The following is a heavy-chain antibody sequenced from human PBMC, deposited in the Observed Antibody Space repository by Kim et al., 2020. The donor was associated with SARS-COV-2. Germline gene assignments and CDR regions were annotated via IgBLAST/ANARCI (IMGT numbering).Heavy chain of an antibody. D-gene: IGHD2-21*02. J-gene: IGHJ3*02. CDR2: IYYAGDT. Sequence: SETLSLTCAVSGGSVSDPTYYWGWIRQPPGKGLEWIGCIYYAGDTFYNPSLKNRVTISVDMSKNQFSLKLGSVTAADTAGYYCARVKGRYCGGDCYFAFEIWGQGTMATVYS. CDR3: ARVKGRYCGGDCYFAFEI. V-gene: IGHV4-39*07. CDR1: GGSVSDPTYY.